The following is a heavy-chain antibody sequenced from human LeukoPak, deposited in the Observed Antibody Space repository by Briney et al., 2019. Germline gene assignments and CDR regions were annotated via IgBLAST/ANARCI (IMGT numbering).Heavy chain of an antibody. CDR2: VNPNTGGT. CDR1: GYTFTGYY. J-gene: IGHJ4*02. CDR3: VREAGPLD. Sequence: ASMKVSSKASGYTFTGYYINWVRQAPGQAPEWVGWVNPNTGGTRYAQKFQGRVTMTRDTPITTAFMELRGLTFGDTAVFYCVREAGPLDWGEGTLVTVSS. V-gene: IGHV1-2*02.